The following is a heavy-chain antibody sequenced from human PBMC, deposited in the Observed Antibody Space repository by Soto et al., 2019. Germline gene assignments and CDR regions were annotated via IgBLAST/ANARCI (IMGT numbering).Heavy chain of an antibody. CDR3: ARDSDDYYYMDV. Sequence: ASVKVSCKASGYTFTSYGISWVRQAPGQGLEWMGWTSAYNGNTNYAQKLQGRVTMTTDTSTSTAYMELRSLRSDDTAVYYCARDSDDYYYMDVWGKGTTVTVSS. CDR1: GYTFTSYG. CDR2: TSAYNGNT. V-gene: IGHV1-18*01. D-gene: IGHD1-26*01. J-gene: IGHJ6*03.